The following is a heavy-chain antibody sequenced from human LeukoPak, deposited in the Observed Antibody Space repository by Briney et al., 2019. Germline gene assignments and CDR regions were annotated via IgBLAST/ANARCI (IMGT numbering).Heavy chain of an antibody. J-gene: IGHJ3*02. CDR2: IYYSGST. D-gene: IGHD6-13*01. Sequence: SETLSLTCTVSGGSISSSSYYWGWIRQPPGKGLEWIGSIYYSGSTNYNPSLKSRVTISVDTSKNQFSLKLSSVTAADTAVYYCARKGQQLVRGAFDIWGQGTMVTVSS. CDR3: ARKGQQLVRGAFDI. V-gene: IGHV4-39*07. CDR1: GGSISSSSYY.